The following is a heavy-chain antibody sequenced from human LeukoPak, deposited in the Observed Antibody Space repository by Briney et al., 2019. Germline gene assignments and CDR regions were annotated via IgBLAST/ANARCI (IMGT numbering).Heavy chain of an antibody. CDR1: GFTFSSYD. CDR3: ARDRNYGPYGRWFDP. D-gene: IGHD4-11*01. Sequence: PGGSLRLSCAASGFTFSSYDMHWVRQATGKGLEWVSVIGTAGDTYYPGSVKGRFTISRENAKNSLYLQMNSLRAGDTAVYYCARDRNYGPYGRWFDPWGQGTLVTVSS. J-gene: IGHJ5*02. V-gene: IGHV3-13*01. CDR2: IGTAGDT.